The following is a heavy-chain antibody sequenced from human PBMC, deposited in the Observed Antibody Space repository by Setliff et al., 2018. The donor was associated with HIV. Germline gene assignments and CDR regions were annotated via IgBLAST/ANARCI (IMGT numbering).Heavy chain of an antibody. D-gene: IGHD1-20*01. Sequence: GGSLRLSCAASGFTFSNAWMSWVRQAPGRGLEWVSVIHSGGSTYYADSVKGRFIISRDNSKNTLYLQMNSLRAEDTAVYYCARDPGRYNGMDVWGQGTTVTV. CDR2: IHSGGST. V-gene: IGHV3-66*01. J-gene: IGHJ6*02. CDR1: GFTFSNAW. CDR3: ARDPGRYNGMDV.